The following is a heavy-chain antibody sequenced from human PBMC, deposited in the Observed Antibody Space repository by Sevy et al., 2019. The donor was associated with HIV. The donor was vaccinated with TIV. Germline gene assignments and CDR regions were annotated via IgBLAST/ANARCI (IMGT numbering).Heavy chain of an antibody. CDR3: AKDLAGPGRRYFDY. D-gene: IGHD6-13*01. Sequence: GALRLSCAASGFTFSNYGMHWVRQVPGKGLEWVTFVRYDGSDKYYAASVKGRFTISRDDSKNTLYLQMDSLRPEDTAIYYCAKDLAGPGRRYFDYWGQGTLVTVSS. CDR2: VRYDGSDK. V-gene: IGHV3-30*02. J-gene: IGHJ4*02. CDR1: GFTFSNYG.